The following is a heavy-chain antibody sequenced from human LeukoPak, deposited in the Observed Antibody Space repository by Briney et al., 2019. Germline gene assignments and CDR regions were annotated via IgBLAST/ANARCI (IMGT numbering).Heavy chain of an antibody. CDR2: INPNSGGT. CDR1: GYTFTGYY. CDR3: ARDYYDSSGYPGRDY. Sequence: ASVKVSCKASGYTFTGYYMHWVRQAPGQGLEWMGWINPNSGGTNYAQKFQGRVTMTRDTSISTAYMELSRLRSDDTAVYYCARDYYDSSGYPGRDYWGQGTLVTVSS. D-gene: IGHD3-22*01. J-gene: IGHJ4*02. V-gene: IGHV1-2*02.